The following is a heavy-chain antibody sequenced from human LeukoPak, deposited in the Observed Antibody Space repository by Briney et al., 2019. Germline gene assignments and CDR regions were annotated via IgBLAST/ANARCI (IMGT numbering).Heavy chain of an antibody. CDR1: GFMFSSYT. J-gene: IGHJ3*01. CDR2: ISSSGTAI. Sequence: PGGSLRLSCAASGFMFSSYTMTWSRQTPGKGLESVSSISSSGTAIYYADSLKGRFTISRDNGKKSLYLQMNSLRAEDTAVYYCVRGGYYDSRDAFHVWGQGTVVTVSS. V-gene: IGHV3-21*01. CDR3: VRGGYYDSRDAFHV. D-gene: IGHD3-22*01.